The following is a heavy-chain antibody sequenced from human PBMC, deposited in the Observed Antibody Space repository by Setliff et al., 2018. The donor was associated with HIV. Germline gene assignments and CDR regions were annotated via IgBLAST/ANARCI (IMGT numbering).Heavy chain of an antibody. D-gene: IGHD5-18*01. J-gene: IGHJ4*02. Sequence: GASVKVSCKASGYTFSDYYMHWVQQAPGKGLEWMGRVDPEDGETKYAEKFQGRVTITADTSTDTVYMELSSLRAEDTAVYYCARATRGYSYGSYDYWGQGTLVTVSS. CDR2: VDPEDGET. CDR1: GYTFSDYY. CDR3: ARATRGYSYGSYDY. V-gene: IGHV1-69-2*01.